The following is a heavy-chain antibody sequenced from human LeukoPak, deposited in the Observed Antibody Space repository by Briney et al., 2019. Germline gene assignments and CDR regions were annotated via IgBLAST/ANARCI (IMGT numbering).Heavy chain of an antibody. CDR2: IYYSGST. CDR1: GGSFSGYY. CDR3: ARVVGYYDSSGYYPSTVNAFDL. J-gene: IGHJ3*01. D-gene: IGHD3-22*01. Sequence: SETLSLTCAVYGGSFSGYYWSWIRQPPGKGLEWIGSIYYSGSTYYNPSLKSRVTMSVDTSKNQFSLKLSSVTAADTAVYYCARVVGYYDSSGYYPSTVNAFDLWGQGTMVTVSS. V-gene: IGHV4-34*01.